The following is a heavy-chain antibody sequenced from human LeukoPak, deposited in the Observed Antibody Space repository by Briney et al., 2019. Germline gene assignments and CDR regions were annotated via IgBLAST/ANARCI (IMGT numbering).Heavy chain of an antibody. Sequence: ASVKVSCKASGYSFTGYYIQWVRQAPGQGLEWMGWINPNSGDTNYAQKFQGRVTMTRDTSINTAYMELSRLTSDDTAVYYCARGWFGELFLRNWFDPWGQGTLVTVSS. CDR1: GYSFTGYY. J-gene: IGHJ5*02. CDR3: ARGWFGELFLRNWFDP. V-gene: IGHV1-2*02. CDR2: INPNSGDT. D-gene: IGHD3-10*01.